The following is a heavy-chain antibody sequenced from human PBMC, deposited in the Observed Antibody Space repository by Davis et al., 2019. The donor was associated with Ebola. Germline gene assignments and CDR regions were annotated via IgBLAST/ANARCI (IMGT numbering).Heavy chain of an antibody. J-gene: IGHJ3*02. D-gene: IGHD3-16*02. CDR1: GYTFTSYA. V-gene: IGHV1-3*01. CDR3: AGESMITFGGVIVIGDAFDI. CDR2: INAGNGNT. Sequence: ASVQVSCKASGYTFTSYAMHWVRQAPGQRLEWMGCINAGNGNTKYSQKFQGRVTITRETSASTAYMELSSLRSEETAVYYCAGESMITFGGVIVIGDAFDIWGQGTMVTVSS.